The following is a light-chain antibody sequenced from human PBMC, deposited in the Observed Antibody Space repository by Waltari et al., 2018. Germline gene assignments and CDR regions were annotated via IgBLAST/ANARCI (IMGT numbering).Light chain of an antibody. J-gene: IGLJ3*02. CDR2: EDG. CDR1: SGSIASNY. CDR3: HSYVVTHHV. V-gene: IGLV6-57*02. Sequence: NFVLTQPHSVSESPVKTVTISCTGSSGSIASNYVQWYRQRPGSAPTTVIYEDGRRPSGVPARFSGSIDRSSNSASLTISGLKTEDEGDYYCHSYVVTHHVFGGGTKLTVL.